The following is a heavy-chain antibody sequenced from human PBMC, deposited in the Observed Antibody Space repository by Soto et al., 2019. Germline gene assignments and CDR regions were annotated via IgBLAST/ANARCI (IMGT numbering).Heavy chain of an antibody. CDR3: VRGKLDIVAAGSAFDL. V-gene: IGHV1-18*01. CDR1: GYTFTRYS. CDR2: ISGRNGNR. D-gene: IGHD6-13*01. J-gene: IGHJ3*01. Sequence: QVQLVQSGAEVKKPGASVKVSCKASGYTFTRYSISWVRQAPGQGLEWMGWISGRNGNRYYAEKFKGRVMMTTDTYTSVSYMDLRSLRSDATGAYYCVRGKLDIVAAGSAFDLWGQGTIVTVSS.